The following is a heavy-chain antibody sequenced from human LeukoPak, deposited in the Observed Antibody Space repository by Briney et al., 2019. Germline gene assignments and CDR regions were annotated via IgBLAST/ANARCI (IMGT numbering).Heavy chain of an antibody. CDR1: GGSISSYY. CDR2: IYYSGST. CDR3: ARVVFLEGKWAFDI. D-gene: IGHD3-3*02. V-gene: IGHV4-59*01. Sequence: TSETLSLTCTVSGGSISSYYWSWIRQPPRKGLEWMGYIYYSGSTNYNPSLKSRVTISVDTSKNQFSLKLSSVTAADTAVYYCARVVFLEGKWAFDIWGQGTMVTVSS. J-gene: IGHJ3*02.